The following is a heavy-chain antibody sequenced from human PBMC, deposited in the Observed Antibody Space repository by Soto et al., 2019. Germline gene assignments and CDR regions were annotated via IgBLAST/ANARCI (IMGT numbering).Heavy chain of an antibody. V-gene: IGHV3-23*01. CDR2: VSGSGGTT. CDR1: GCTFSSYG. D-gene: IGHD3-22*01. Sequence: GGSRRLSCAASGCTFSSYGMSWVRQAPGKGLEWVSGVSGSGGTTYYADSVKGRFTISRDNSKNTVYLQMNSLRAEDTAVYYCAKDLYDSSGRDYWGQGTLVTVSS. CDR3: AKDLYDSSGRDY. J-gene: IGHJ4*02.